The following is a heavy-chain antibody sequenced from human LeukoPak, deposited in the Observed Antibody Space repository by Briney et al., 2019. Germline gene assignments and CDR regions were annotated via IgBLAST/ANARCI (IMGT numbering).Heavy chain of an antibody. CDR1: GFTFSSYS. CDR2: ISSSSSYI. V-gene: IGHV3-21*01. J-gene: IGHJ4*02. Sequence: PGGSLRLSCAASGFTFSSYSMNWVRQAPGKGLEWVSSISSSSSYIYYADSVKGRFTISRDNAKNSLYLQMSSLRAEDTAVYYCARDLSGDYYFDYWGQGTLVTVSS. D-gene: IGHD4-17*01. CDR3: ARDLSGDYYFDY.